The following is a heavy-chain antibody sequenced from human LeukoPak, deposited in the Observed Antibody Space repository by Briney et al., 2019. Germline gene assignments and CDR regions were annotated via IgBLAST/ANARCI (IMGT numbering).Heavy chain of an antibody. D-gene: IGHD3-10*01. V-gene: IGHV1-18*01. J-gene: IGHJ6*02. CDR2: ISAYNGNT. Sequence: ASVKVSCKASGYTFTSYGISWVRQAPGQGLEWMGWISAYNGNTNYAQKLQGRVTMTTDTSTSTAYMELRSLRSDDTAVYYCAIITMVRGVTAEAYYYYGMDVWGQGTTVTVSS. CDR1: GYTFTSYG. CDR3: AIITMVRGVTAEAYYYYGMDV.